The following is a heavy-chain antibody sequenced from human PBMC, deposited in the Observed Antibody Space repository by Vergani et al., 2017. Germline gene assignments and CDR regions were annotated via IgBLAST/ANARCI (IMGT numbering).Heavy chain of an antibody. Sequence: EVQLVQSGAEVNKPGATMKISCKVFGYTFTDHYMHWVKQAPGKGLEWMGLVDPEDGETIYAEKFKGRVTIAADTSTDTAHLGLSSLRSEDTAVYYCATPQTVTTGGMEVWGQGTTVIVSS. CDR2: VDPEDGET. CDR3: ATPQTVTTGGMEV. D-gene: IGHD4-17*01. CDR1: GYTFTDHY. J-gene: IGHJ6*02. V-gene: IGHV1-69-2*01.